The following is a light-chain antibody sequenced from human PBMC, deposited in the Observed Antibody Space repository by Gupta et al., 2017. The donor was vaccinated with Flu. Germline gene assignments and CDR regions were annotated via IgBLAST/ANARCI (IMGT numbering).Light chain of an antibody. CDR1: SSDVGNCNC. CDR3: CSSAGSNTVV. Sequence: QSALTQPRSVSGSPGQSVTISCTETSSDVGNCNCVSWYKQHPGKAPKLMIYDVHERPSGVPNRFSGSKSGNTASLIISGLQAEDEADYYCCSSAGSNTVVFGGGTKLTVL. CDR2: DVH. J-gene: IGLJ2*01. V-gene: IGLV2-11*01.